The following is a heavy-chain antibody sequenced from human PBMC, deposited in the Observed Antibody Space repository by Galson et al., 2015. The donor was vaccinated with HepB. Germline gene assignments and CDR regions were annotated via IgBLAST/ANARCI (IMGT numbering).Heavy chain of an antibody. Sequence: SVKVSCKASGYTFTSYAMHWVRQAPGQRLEWMGWINAGNGNTKYSQKFQGRVTITRDTSASTAYMELSSLRSEDTAVYYCARAGLEPPAYYYYGMDVWGQGTTVTVSS. J-gene: IGHJ6*02. V-gene: IGHV1-3*01. CDR3: ARAGLEPPAYYYYGMDV. CDR2: INAGNGNT. D-gene: IGHD1-1*01. CDR1: GYTFTSYA.